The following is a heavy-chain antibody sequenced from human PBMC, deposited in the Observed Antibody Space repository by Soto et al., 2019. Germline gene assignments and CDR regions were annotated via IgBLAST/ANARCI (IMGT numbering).Heavy chain of an antibody. J-gene: IGHJ5*02. CDR2: IYFSGST. CDR1: GDSISSYY. D-gene: IGHD1-1*01. Sequence: PSETLSLTCTVSGDSISSYYWSWIRQTPGKGLEWIGYIYFSGSTNYNPSLKSRVTISVGTSKNQFSLKLSYVTAADTAVYYCARDRERFDPWGQGTLVTVSS. CDR3: ARDRERFDP. V-gene: IGHV4-59*01.